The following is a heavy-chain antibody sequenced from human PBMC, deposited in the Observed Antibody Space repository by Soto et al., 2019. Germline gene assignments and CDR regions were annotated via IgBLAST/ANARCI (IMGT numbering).Heavy chain of an antibody. CDR1: GYSFIDYD. V-gene: IGHV1-8*02. J-gene: IGHJ6*02. CDR2: MNPNTGNT. CDR3: ATVEVSGSGNFYFYHYYDMDV. Sequence: QVQLVQSGADVKKPGASVKVSCKASGYSFIDYDINWVRQAAGQGLEWMGWMNPNTGNTAYAQKFEGRLTLTRDTSTSTAYMDLSGLTSEDTAMYYCATVEVSGSGNFYFYHYYDMDVWGLGTSVTVSS. D-gene: IGHD3-10*01.